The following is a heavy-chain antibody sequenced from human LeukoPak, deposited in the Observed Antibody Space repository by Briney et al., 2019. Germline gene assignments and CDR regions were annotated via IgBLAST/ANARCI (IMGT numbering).Heavy chain of an antibody. CDR3: ARREVEYYDSSGYYPA. J-gene: IGHJ5*02. Sequence: SVKVSCKASGGTFSGYAISCVRQAPGQGLEWMGRIIPIFGIANYAQKFQGRVTITADKSTSTAYMELSSLRSEDTAVYYCARREVEYYDSSGYYPAWGQGTLVTVSS. CDR1: GGTFSGYA. D-gene: IGHD3-22*01. V-gene: IGHV1-69*04. CDR2: IIPIFGIA.